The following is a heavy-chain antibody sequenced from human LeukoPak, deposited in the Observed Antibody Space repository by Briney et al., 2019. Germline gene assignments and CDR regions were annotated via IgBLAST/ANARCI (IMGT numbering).Heavy chain of an antibody. V-gene: IGHV4-39*07. CDR3: ARARRYYDSSGYYYEPYYFDY. Sequence: SETLSLTCTVSGGSISSSSYYWGWIRQPPGKGLEWIGSIYYSGSTYYNPSLKSRVTISVDPSKNQFSLKLSSVTAADTAVYYCARARRYYDSSGYYYEPYYFDYWGQGTLVTVSS. CDR1: GGSISSSSYY. CDR2: IYYSGST. D-gene: IGHD3-22*01. J-gene: IGHJ4*02.